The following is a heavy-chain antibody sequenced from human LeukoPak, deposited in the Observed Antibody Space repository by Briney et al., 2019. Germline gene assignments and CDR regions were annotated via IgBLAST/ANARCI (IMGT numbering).Heavy chain of an antibody. D-gene: IGHD5-24*01. CDR3: ARENRDGYNPYNWFDP. Sequence: PGGSLRLSCAASGFSFHSYWMSWVRQAPGKGLERVANIKQERSEKFYVDSVKGRFTISRDNAKNSLYLQMNSLRAEDTGIYYCARENRDGYNPYNWFDPWGQGTLVTVSS. CDR2: IKQERSEK. V-gene: IGHV3-7*01. J-gene: IGHJ5*02. CDR1: GFSFHSYW.